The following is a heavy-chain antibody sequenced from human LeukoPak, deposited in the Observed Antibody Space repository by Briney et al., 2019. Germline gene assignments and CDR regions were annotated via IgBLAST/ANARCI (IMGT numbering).Heavy chain of an antibody. Sequence: PGGSLRLSCAASGFTFSSYSMSWVRQAPGRGLEWVSSISSAISYIYYADSAKGRFTISRDNAKNSLYLQMNSLRAEDTAVYYCARVNWNDAPNLDYWGQGTLVTVSS. CDR3: ARVNWNDAPNLDY. D-gene: IGHD1-1*01. CDR2: ISSAISYI. J-gene: IGHJ4*02. V-gene: IGHV3-21*01. CDR1: GFTFSSYS.